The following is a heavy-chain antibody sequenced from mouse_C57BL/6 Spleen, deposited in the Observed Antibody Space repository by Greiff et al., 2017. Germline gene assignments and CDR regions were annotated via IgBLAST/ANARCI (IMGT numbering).Heavy chain of an antibody. CDR1: GYAFSSSW. CDR3: ARYYYGSSYWDDYAMDY. Sequence: QVQLQQSGPELVKPGASVKISCKASGYAFSSSWMNWVKQRPGKGLEWIGRIYPGDGDTNYNGKFKGKATLTADKSSSTAYMQLSSLTSEDSAVYFCARYYYGSSYWDDYAMDYWGQGTSVTVSS. J-gene: IGHJ4*01. V-gene: IGHV1-82*01. D-gene: IGHD1-1*01. CDR2: IYPGDGDT.